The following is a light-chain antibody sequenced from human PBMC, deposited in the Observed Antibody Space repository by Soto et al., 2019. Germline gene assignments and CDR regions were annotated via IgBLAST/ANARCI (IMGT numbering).Light chain of an antibody. CDR1: QSISSW. Sequence: DIQMTQSPSTLSASVGDRVTITCRASQSISSWLAWYQQKPGKAPKLLIYKASSLESGVPSRFSGSGSGTEFTLTISSLQPDDFATDYCQQYNSYSLTFGGGNKVEIK. CDR3: QQYNSYSLT. V-gene: IGKV1-5*03. J-gene: IGKJ4*01. CDR2: KAS.